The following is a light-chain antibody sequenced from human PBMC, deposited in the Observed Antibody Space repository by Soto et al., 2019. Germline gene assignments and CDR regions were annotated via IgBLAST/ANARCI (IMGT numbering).Light chain of an antibody. CDR3: GSWDSSLSAYV. V-gene: IGLV1-51*01. J-gene: IGLJ1*01. CDR2: DDD. CDR1: SSNIGGNS. Sequence: QSVMSQPRSVSAAPGQRVTISCSGSSSNIGGNSVYWYQQLPGTAPQLLMYDDDQRPSGIPDRFSGSKSGTSATLCLTGSQTGDEADYYCGSWDSSLSAYVFGTGTKLTVL.